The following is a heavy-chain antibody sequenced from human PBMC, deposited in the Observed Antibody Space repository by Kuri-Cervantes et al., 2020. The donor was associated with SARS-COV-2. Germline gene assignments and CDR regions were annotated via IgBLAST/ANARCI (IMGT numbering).Heavy chain of an antibody. CDR2: INLMFDSA. CDR1: GGTFISSS. V-gene: IGHV1-69*08. CDR3: ARDLGSSSSPDDAFDI. Sequence: SVKVSCKASGGTFISSSITWVRQAPGQGLEWMGRINLMFDSANYAQKVQGRVTITADKSTSTAYMELSSLRSEDTAVYYCARDLGSSSSPDDAFDIWGQGTMVTVSS. J-gene: IGHJ3*02. D-gene: IGHD6-6*01.